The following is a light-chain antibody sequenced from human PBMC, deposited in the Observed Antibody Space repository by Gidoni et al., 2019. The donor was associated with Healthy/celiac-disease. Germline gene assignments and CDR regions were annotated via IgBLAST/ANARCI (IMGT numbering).Light chain of an antibody. J-gene: IGKJ1*01. CDR1: QSVSSY. CDR3: QQRSNWPPA. CDR2: DAS. V-gene: IGKV3-11*01. Sequence: EILLTQSPATLSLSAGERATLSCRASQSVSSYLAWYQQKPGQAPRLLIYDASNRATGIPARFSGSGSGTDFTLTSSSLEPEDFAVYYCQQRSNWPPAFGQGTKVEIK.